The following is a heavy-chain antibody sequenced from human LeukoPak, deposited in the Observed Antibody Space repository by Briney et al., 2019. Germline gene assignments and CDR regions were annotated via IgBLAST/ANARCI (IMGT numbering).Heavy chain of an antibody. CDR1: GFMFSAYS. CDR2: ISSSSTI. V-gene: IGHV3-48*04. D-gene: IGHD5-18*01. J-gene: IGHJ4*02. Sequence: GGSLRLSCAASGFMFSAYSMNWVRQAPGKGLEWVSYISSSSTIYYADSVKGRFTISRDNAKKSLYLQMKGLRAEDTAVYYCARDGGGYSYGRYYFDYWGQGTLVTVSS. CDR3: ARDGGGYSYGRYYFDY.